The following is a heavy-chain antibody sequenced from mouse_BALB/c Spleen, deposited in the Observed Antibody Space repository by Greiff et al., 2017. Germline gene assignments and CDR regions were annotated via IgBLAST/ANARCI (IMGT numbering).Heavy chain of an antibody. J-gene: IGHJ1*01. CDR1: GFSLTSYG. V-gene: IGHV2-9*02. CDR2: IWAGGST. D-gene: IGHD1-1*01. CDR3: AKTYYYGSSFPYWYFDV. Sequence: QVQLKESGPGLVAPSQSLSITCTVSGFSLTSYGVHWVRQPPGKGLEWLGVIWAGGSTNYNSALMSRLSISKDNSKSQVFLKMNSLQTDDTAMYYCAKTYYYGSSFPYWYFDVWGAGTTVTVSS.